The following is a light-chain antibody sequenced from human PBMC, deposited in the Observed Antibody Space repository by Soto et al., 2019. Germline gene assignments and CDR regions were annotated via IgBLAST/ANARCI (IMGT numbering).Light chain of an antibody. V-gene: IGKV3-11*01. Sequence: DIVLTQSPATLSLSPGERATLSCRASQSVSRYLAWYQQKPGQAPRLLIYDTSHRATGIPARFSGSGSGTDFTLTISSLEPEDFTVYFCQQRSSWPRFGGGTKVEIK. CDR1: QSVSRY. CDR3: QQRSSWPR. CDR2: DTS. J-gene: IGKJ4*01.